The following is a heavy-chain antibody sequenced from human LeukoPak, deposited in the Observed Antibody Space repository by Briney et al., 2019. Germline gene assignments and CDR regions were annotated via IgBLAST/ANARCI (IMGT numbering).Heavy chain of an antibody. CDR1: GGSFSGYY. D-gene: IGHD3-3*01. CDR3: ARGQKTSIFEVVIGSNYYYMDV. V-gene: IGHV4-34*01. CDR2: INHSGST. J-gene: IGHJ6*03. Sequence: SETLSLTCAVYGGSFSGYYWSWIRQPPGKGLEWFGEINHSGSTNYNTSLKSRVTISVDTSKNQFSLKLSSVTAADTAVYYCARGQKTSIFEVVIGSNYYYMDVWGKGTTDTVSS.